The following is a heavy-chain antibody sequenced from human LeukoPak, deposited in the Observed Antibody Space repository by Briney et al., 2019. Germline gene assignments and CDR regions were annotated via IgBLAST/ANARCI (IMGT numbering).Heavy chain of an antibody. CDR3: ARVASRHRTIFGVAFPFDP. J-gene: IGHJ5*02. CDR1: GYTFTSYA. D-gene: IGHD3-3*01. V-gene: IGHV7-4-1*02. CDR2: INTNTGNP. Sequence: ASVKVSCKASGYTFTSYAMNWVRQAPGQGLEWMGWINTNTGNPTYAQGFTGRFVFSLDTSVSTAYLQISSLKAEDTAVYYCARVASRHRTIFGVAFPFDPWGQGTLVTVSS.